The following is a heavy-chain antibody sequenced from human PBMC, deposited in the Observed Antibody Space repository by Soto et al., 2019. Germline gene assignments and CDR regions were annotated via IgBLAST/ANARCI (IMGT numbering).Heavy chain of an antibody. J-gene: IGHJ3*02. D-gene: IGHD4-17*01. CDR3: ARQTHGDYGDYEFAFDI. V-gene: IGHV5-51*01. CDR2: IHPGDSDT. CDR1: GDW. Sequence: PGESLKISCKASGDWIGWVRQMPGKGLEWMGSIHPGDSDTRYSPSFQGQATISVDKSISTAYLQWSSLKASDTAMYYCARQTHGDYGDYEFAFDIWGQGTMVTVSS.